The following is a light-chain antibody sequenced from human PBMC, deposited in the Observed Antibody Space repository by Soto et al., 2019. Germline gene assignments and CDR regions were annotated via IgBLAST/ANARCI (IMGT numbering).Light chain of an antibody. J-gene: IGKJ1*01. CDR2: WAS. V-gene: IGKV4-1*01. Sequence: DIVMTQSPASLAVSLGERATINCKSSQSVLYSSNNKNYLAWYQQKPGQPLKLLIYWASTRESGVPDRFSGSGSGTDFTLTISSLQAEDVAVYYCQQYYSTPRTFGQGTKVDI. CDR3: QQYYSTPRT. CDR1: QSVLYSSNNKNY.